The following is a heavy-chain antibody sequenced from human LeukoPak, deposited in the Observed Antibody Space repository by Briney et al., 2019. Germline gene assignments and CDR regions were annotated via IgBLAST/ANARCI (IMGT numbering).Heavy chain of an antibody. J-gene: IGHJ3*02. CDR3: ARRSYGSGDAFDI. CDR1: GYTFISYW. Sequence: GESLKISCEGSGYTFISYWIAWVRQMPGKGLEWMGIIYPGDSDTRYSPSFQGQVTISADKSISTAYLQWSSLKASDTAMYYCARRSYGSGDAFDIWGQGTMVTVSS. V-gene: IGHV5-51*01. CDR2: IYPGDSDT. D-gene: IGHD3-10*01.